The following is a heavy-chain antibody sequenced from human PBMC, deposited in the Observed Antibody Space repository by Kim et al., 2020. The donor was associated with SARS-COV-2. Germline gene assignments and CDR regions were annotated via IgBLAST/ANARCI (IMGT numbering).Heavy chain of an antibody. V-gene: IGHV3-30*18. Sequence: GGSLRLSCAASGFTFSTYGMHWVRQAPGKGLEWVAVISYDGSNKYYADSVKGRFTISRDNSENTLYLQMNSLRAEDTAVYYCAKAVLRGVNYYYYGMDVWGHGTPVTVSS. CDR1: GFTFSTYG. J-gene: IGHJ6*02. CDR3: AKAVLRGVNYYYYGMDV. CDR2: ISYDGSNK. D-gene: IGHD3-10*01.